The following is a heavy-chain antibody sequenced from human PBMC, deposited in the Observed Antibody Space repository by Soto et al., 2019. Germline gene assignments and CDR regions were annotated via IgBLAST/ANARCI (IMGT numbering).Heavy chain of an antibody. Sequence: SVKVSCKASGGTFSSYAISWVRQAPGQGLEWMGGIIPIFGTANYAQKFQGRVTITADESTSTAYMELSSLRSEDTAVYYCAERHSSGSSYYYYYGMDFRGQGTSVTVSS. CDR2: IIPIFGTA. J-gene: IGHJ6*02. CDR1: GGTFSSYA. D-gene: IGHD6-19*01. CDR3: AERHSSGSSYYYYYGMDF. V-gene: IGHV1-69*13.